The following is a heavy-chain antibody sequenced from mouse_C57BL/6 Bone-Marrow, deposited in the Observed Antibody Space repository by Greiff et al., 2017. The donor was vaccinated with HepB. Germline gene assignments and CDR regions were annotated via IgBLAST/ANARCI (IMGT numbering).Heavy chain of an antibody. CDR2: IDPSDSYT. Sequence: VQLQQPGAELVRPGTSVKLSCKASGYTFTSYWMHWVKQRPGQGLEWIGVIDPSDSYTNYNQKFKGKATLPVDTSSSTACMQLSSLSSEASAVYYCGHFAYWGQGTLVTVSA. V-gene: IGHV1-59*01. CDR1: GYTFTSYW. J-gene: IGHJ3*01. CDR3: GHFAY.